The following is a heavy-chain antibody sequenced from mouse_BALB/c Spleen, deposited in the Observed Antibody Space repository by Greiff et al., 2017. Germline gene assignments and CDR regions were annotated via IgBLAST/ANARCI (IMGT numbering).Heavy chain of an antibody. Sequence: EVHLVESGGGLVKPGGSLKLSCAASGFTFSDYYMYWVRQTPEKRLEWVATISDGGSYTYYPDSVKGRFTISRDNAKNNLYLQMSSLKSEDTAMYYCVGNYGNYWGQGTTLTVSS. CDR1: GFTFSDYY. CDR2: ISDGGSYT. J-gene: IGHJ2*01. V-gene: IGHV5-4*02. D-gene: IGHD2-1*01. CDR3: VGNYGNY.